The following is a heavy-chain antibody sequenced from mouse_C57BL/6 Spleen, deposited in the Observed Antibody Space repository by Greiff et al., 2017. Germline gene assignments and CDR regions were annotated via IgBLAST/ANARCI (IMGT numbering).Heavy chain of an antibody. V-gene: IGHV1-82*01. J-gene: IGHJ2*01. CDR1: GYAFSSSW. Sequence: VKLQESGPELVKPGASVKISCKASGYAFSSSWMNWVKQRPGKGLEWIGRIYPGDGDTNYNGKFKGKATLTADTSSSTAYMQLSSLTSEDSAVYFCVSGYFDYWGQGTTLTVSS. CDR2: IYPGDGDT. CDR3: VSGYFDY.